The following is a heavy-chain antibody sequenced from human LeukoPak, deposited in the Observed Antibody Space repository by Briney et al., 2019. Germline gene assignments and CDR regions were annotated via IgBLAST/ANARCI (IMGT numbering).Heavy chain of an antibody. V-gene: IGHV3-23*01. CDR3: AKGRAVAGIFSYGMDA. CDR2: ISGSGGRT. Sequence: PGGSLRLSCAASGFTFSSYAMSWVRQAPGKGLEWVSAISGSGGRTYYADSVKGRFTISRDNCKTTLYLQMKSPRAEDTAVYYWAKGRAVAGIFSYGMDAWGQGNPVSVS. J-gene: IGHJ6*02. CDR1: GFTFSSYA. D-gene: IGHD6-19*01.